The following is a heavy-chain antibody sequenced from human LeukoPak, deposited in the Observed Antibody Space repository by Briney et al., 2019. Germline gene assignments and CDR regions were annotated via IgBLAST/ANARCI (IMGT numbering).Heavy chain of an antibody. D-gene: IGHD3-3*01. CDR1: GYTFTGYY. V-gene: IGHV1-2*06. J-gene: IGHJ4*02. CDR3: ARDHRATYYDFWSGYSYYFDY. CDR2: INPNSGGT. Sequence: GASVKVSCKASGYTFTGYYMHWVRQAPGQGLEWMGRINPNSGGTNYAQKFQGRVTMTRDTSISTAYMELSRLRSDDTAVYYCARDHRATYYDFWSGYSYYFDYWGQGTLVTVSS.